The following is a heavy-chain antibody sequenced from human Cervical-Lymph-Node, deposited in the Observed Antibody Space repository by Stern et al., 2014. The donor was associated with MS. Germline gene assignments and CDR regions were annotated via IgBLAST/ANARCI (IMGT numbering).Heavy chain of an antibody. D-gene: IGHD4-17*01. Sequence: VQLVESGGGLVPPGGSLRLSCVASGFTFSDYSVNWVRQAPGKGLELVSSISSTGTYIYYADSVKGRFTISRDNAKNSLYLQMNSLRAEDTAVYYCATDLMTTVTTIEYWGQGALVTVSS. CDR3: ATDLMTTVTTIEY. J-gene: IGHJ4*02. V-gene: IGHV3-21*01. CDR1: GFTFSDYS. CDR2: ISSTGTYI.